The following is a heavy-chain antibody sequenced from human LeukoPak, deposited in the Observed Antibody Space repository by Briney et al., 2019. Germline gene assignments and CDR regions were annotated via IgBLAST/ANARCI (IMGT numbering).Heavy chain of an antibody. V-gene: IGHV4-34*01. D-gene: IGHD1-20*01. CDR3: ASLPGITGTSDY. Sequence: PSETLSLTCAVYGGSFSGYYWSWIRQPPGKGLEWIGEINHSGSTNYNPSLKSRVTISVDTSKSQFSLKLSSVTAADTAVYYCASLPGITGTSDYWGQGTLVTVSS. CDR1: GGSFSGYY. CDR2: INHSGST. J-gene: IGHJ4*02.